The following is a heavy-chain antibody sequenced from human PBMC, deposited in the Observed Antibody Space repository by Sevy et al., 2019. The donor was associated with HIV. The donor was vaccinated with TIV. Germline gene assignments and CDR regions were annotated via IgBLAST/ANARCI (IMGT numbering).Heavy chain of an antibody. D-gene: IGHD3-10*01. J-gene: IGHJ6*02. CDR2: IRSKTYGGTT. CDR3: TRTSYYYDSGSYYGMDV. CDR1: GFTSGDYI. Sequence: GGSLRLSCTPSGFTSGDYILTWVRQTPGKGLEWVGFIRSKTYGGTTEYAASVKGRFTISSDDSKNVAYLRMNSLKTEDTAVYYCTRTSYYYDSGSYYGMDVWGQGTTVTVSS. V-gene: IGHV3-49*04.